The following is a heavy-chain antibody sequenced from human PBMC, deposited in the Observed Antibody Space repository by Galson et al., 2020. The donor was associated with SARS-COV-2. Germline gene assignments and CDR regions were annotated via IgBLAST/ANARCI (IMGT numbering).Heavy chain of an antibody. CDR3: ARGRLYGMDV. J-gene: IGHJ6*02. CDR2: IFPNDDK. V-gene: IGHV2-26*01. CDR1: GFSLNSGRLG. Sequence: SGPTLVKPTEPLTLTCSVSGFSLNSGRLGVSWIRQPPGQALEWLAHIFPNDDKFYTPSLKSRLTISKDTSISQVVLTMTNMDPVDTATYYCARGRLYGMDVWGQGTTVTVSS.